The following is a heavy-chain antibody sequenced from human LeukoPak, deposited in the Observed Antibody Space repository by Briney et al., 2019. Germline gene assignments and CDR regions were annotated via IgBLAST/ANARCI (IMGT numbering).Heavy chain of an antibody. CDR2: IKQDGSEK. J-gene: IGHJ3*02. D-gene: IGHD5-18*01. V-gene: IGHV3-7*01. Sequence: GGSLRLSCAASGFTFSSYGMHWVRQAPGKGLEWVANIKQDGSEKYYVDSVKGRFTISRDNAKNSLYLQMNSLRAEDTAVYYCAREGTVDTAMVIAFDIWGQGTMVTVSS. CDR1: GFTFSSYG. CDR3: AREGTVDTAMVIAFDI.